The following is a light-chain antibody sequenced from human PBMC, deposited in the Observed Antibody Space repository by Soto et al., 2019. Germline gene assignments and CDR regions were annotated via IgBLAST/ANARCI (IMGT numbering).Light chain of an antibody. Sequence: DLQMTQSPSVMSASVGDRVTITCRASQGINSYLAWFQQKPGKLPKRLIYAASNLQSGVPSRFSGRGSGTDFSLTISSLRLEDFATYFCQQTYTIPFTFGGGTKVDIK. CDR1: QGINSY. J-gene: IGKJ4*01. V-gene: IGKV1-17*03. CDR2: AAS. CDR3: QQTYTIPFT.